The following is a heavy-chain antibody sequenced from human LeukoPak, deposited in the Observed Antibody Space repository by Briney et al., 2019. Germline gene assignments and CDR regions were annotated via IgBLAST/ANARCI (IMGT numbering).Heavy chain of an antibody. CDR3: ARDLKGHYRDAFDI. V-gene: IGHV3-48*03. CDR2: MSSSGSTI. J-gene: IGHJ3*02. Sequence: PGGSLRLSCAASGFTFSSYEMHWVRQAPGKGLEWVSYMSSSGSTIYYADSVKGRFTISRGNAKNSLYLQMNSLRAEDTAVYYCARDLKGHYRDAFDIWGQGTMVTVSS. D-gene: IGHD1-14*01. CDR1: GFTFSSYE.